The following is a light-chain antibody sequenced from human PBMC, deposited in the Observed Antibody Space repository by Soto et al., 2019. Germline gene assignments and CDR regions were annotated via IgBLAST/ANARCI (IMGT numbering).Light chain of an antibody. CDR2: HAS. J-gene: IGKJ1*01. CDR3: QQRGNWPWT. V-gene: IGKV3-11*01. CDR1: QSVSSY. Sequence: EIVLTQSPATLSLSLGERATLSCRASQSVSSYLAWYQQRPGQAPRLLIYHASNRATGIPARFSGSGSRTDFTLTISSLEPEDFAVYYCQQRGNWPWTFGQGTKVEI.